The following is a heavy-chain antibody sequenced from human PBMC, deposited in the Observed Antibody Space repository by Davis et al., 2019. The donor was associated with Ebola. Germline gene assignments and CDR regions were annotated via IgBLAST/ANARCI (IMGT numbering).Heavy chain of an antibody. CDR3: AKDKGGTPYYFDH. D-gene: IGHD1-26*01. J-gene: IGHJ4*02. CDR1: GFNFGNYA. Sequence: PGGSLRLSCVVSGFNFGNYAMHWDRQAPGKGLEWVSGISWNSGKIDYADSVKGRFTISRDDTSNSVFLQMNSLRIEDTALYYCAKDKGGTPYYFDHWGQGTLVTVSS. CDR2: ISWNSGKI. V-gene: IGHV3-9*01.